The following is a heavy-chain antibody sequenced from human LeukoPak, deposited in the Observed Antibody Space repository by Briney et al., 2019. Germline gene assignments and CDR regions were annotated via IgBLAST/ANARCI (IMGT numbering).Heavy chain of an antibody. Sequence: GGSLRLSCAASGFTIDDYGMSWVRQAPGKGLEWVSGINWNGGSTGYADSVKGRFTISRDNAKNSLYLQMNSLRAEDTALYYCARADWNLYFDYWGQGTLVTVSS. CDR1: GFTIDDYG. CDR3: ARADWNLYFDY. J-gene: IGHJ4*02. V-gene: IGHV3-20*04. CDR2: INWNGGST. D-gene: IGHD1-1*01.